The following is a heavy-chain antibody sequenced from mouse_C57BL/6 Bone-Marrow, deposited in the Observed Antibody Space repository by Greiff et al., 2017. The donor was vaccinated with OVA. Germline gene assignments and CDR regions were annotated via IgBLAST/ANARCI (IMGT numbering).Heavy chain of an antibody. CDR2: IDPSDSYT. CDR3: ARTRDARGYAMDY. V-gene: IGHV1-69*01. J-gene: IGHJ4*01. CDR1: GYTFTSYW. Sequence: VQLQQPGAELVMPGASVKLSCKASGYTFTSYWMHWVKQRPGQGLEWIGEIDPSDSYTNYNQKFKGKSTLTVDKSSSTAYMQLRSLTSEDSAVYYCARTRDARGYAMDYWGQGTSVTVSS. D-gene: IGHD3-3*01.